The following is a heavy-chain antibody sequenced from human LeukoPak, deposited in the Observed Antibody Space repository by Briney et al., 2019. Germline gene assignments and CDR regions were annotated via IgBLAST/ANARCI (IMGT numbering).Heavy chain of an antibody. Sequence: GGSLRLSRAASGFTFSSYAMSWVRQAPGKGLEWVSAISGSGGSTYYADSVKGRFTISRDNSKNTLYLQMNSLRAEDTAVYYCAKGLLWLRSVYDYWGQGTLVTVSS. V-gene: IGHV3-23*01. CDR1: GFTFSSYA. CDR2: ISGSGGST. D-gene: IGHD3-10*01. J-gene: IGHJ4*02. CDR3: AKGLLWLRSVYDY.